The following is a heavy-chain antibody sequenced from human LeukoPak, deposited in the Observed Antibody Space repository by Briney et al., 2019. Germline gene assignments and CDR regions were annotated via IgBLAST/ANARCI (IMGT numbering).Heavy chain of an antibody. D-gene: IGHD6-13*01. CDR3: ARGLRYGAAAGTAGSNWFDP. CDR2: INHSGST. Sequence: PSETLSLTCAVYGGSFSGYYWSWIRQPPGKGLEWIGEINHSGSTNYNPSLKSRVTISVDTSKNQFSLKLSSVTAADTAVYYCARGLRYGAAAGTAGSNWFDPWGQGTLVTVSS. V-gene: IGHV4-34*01. J-gene: IGHJ5*02. CDR1: GGSFSGYY.